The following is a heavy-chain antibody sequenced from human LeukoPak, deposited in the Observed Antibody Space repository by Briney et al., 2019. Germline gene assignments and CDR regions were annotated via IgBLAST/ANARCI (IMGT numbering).Heavy chain of an antibody. J-gene: IGHJ6*03. CDR3: ARARDGYNQGGYYYYMDV. Sequence: SETLSLTCAVYGGSFSGYYWSWIRQPPGKGLEWIGEINHSGSTNYNPSLKSRVTISVDTSKNQFSLKLSSVTAADTAVYYCARARDGYNQGGYYYYMDVWGKGTTVTISS. V-gene: IGHV4-34*01. D-gene: IGHD5-24*01. CDR1: GGSFSGYY. CDR2: INHSGST.